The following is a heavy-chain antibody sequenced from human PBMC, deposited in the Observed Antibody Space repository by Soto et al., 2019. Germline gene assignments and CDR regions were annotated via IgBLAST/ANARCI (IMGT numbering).Heavy chain of an antibody. CDR2: INHSGST. CDR3: ARHLTYCSAGSCYSDFPYYGMDV. CDR1: GVSFSGYY. J-gene: IGHJ6*02. D-gene: IGHD2-15*01. V-gene: IGHV4-34*01. Sequence: PSETLSLTCAVYGVSFSGYYWTWIRQPPGTGLEWIGEINHSGSTNYNPSLKSRVTISVDTSKNQFSLKLSSVTAADTAVYYCARHLTYCSAGSCYSDFPYYGMDVWGQGTTVTVSS.